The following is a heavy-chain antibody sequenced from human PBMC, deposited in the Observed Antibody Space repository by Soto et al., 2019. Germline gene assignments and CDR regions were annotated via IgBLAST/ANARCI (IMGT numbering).Heavy chain of an antibody. Sequence: SETLSLTCTVSGGSISSSSYYWGWIRQPPGKGLEWIGSIYYSGSTYYNPSLKSRVTISVDTSKNQFSLKLSSVTAADTAVYYCARHPRAVAGTFGAYFDYWGQGTLVTVSS. D-gene: IGHD6-19*01. V-gene: IGHV4-39*01. CDR2: IYYSGST. J-gene: IGHJ4*02. CDR1: GGSISSSSYY. CDR3: ARHPRAVAGTFGAYFDY.